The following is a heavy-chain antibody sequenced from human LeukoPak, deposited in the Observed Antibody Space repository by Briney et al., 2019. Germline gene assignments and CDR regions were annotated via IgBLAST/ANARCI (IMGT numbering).Heavy chain of an antibody. J-gene: IGHJ3*02. CDR3: ARNGAYSSGWAGADAFDI. V-gene: IGHV4-38-2*01. CDR2: VYHSGST. D-gene: IGHD6-19*01. Sequence: PSETLSLTCAVSGYSISSGYYWGWIRQPPGKGLEWIGSVYHSGSTYYNPSLKSRVTISVDTSRNQFSLKLNSVTAADTAVYYCARNGAYSSGWAGADAFDIWGQGTMVTVSS. CDR1: GYSISSGYY.